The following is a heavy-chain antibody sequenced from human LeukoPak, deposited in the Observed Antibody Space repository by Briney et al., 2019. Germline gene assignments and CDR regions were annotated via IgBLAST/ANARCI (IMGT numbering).Heavy chain of an antibody. CDR1: GYSISSGYY. D-gene: IGHD3-22*01. CDR3: ARDSTMIVPMADY. Sequence: SETLSLTCTVSGYSISSGYYWGWIRQPPGKGLEWIGSIYHSGSTYYNPSLKSRVTISVDTSKNQFSLKLSSVTAADTAVYYCARDSTMIVPMADYWGQGTLVTVSS. CDR2: IYHSGST. V-gene: IGHV4-38-2*02. J-gene: IGHJ4*02.